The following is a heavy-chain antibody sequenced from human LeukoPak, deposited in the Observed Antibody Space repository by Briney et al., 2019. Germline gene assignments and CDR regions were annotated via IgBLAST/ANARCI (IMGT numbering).Heavy chain of an antibody. CDR2: INGGGGAT. D-gene: IGHD3-10*01. Sequence: GGSLRLSCAASGFTFSSSAVSWVRQAPGKGLEWLSTINGGGGATYYGDSVTGRFTIYSDTSQNTLYLQMNSLKIEDTAVYYCAKANPTPRGVNFDYWGQGTLVTVSS. V-gene: IGHV3-23*01. CDR3: AKANPTPRGVNFDY. CDR1: GFTFSSSA. J-gene: IGHJ4*02.